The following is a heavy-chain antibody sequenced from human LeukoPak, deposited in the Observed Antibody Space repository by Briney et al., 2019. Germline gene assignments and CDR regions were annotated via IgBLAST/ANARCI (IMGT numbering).Heavy chain of an antibody. V-gene: IGHV4-34*01. J-gene: IGHJ5*02. CDR2: ISHSGDT. CDR3: ARTDYSLP. CDR1: GGSLSGYW. D-gene: IGHD4-11*01. Sequence: SETRSLTCAVSGGSLSGYWWCWIRQSPGTGLEWIGEISHSGDTNYNPSFESRVAITLDTSNNQFSLHLSSVTAADTAVYYCARTDYSLPWGQGTPVTVSS.